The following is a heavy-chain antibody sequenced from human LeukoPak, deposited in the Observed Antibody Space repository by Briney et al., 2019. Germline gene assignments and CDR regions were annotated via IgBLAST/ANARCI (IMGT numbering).Heavy chain of an antibody. CDR3: TTDGYYYDSSGYQA. CDR2: IKSKTDGGTT. D-gene: IGHD3-22*01. CDR1: GFTFSNAW. V-gene: IGHV3-15*01. J-gene: IGHJ5*02. Sequence: GGSLRLSCAASGFTFSNAWMSWVRQAPGKGLEWVGRIKSKTDGGTTDYAAPVKGRFTISRDDSKNTLYLQVNSLKTEDTAVYYCTTDGYYYDSSGYQAWGQGTLVTVSS.